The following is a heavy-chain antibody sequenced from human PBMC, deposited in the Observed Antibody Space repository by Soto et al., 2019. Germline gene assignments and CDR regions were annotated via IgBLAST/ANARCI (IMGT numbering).Heavy chain of an antibody. J-gene: IGHJ3*01. CDR3: ARGGYSGNSKDPFYV. D-gene: IGHD6-25*01. V-gene: IGHV5-51*01. CDR1: GYTFTAYW. CDR2: IYPGDSDT. Sequence: GESLKISCKGSGYTFTAYWIGWVRQMPGKGLEWMGIIYPGDSDTRYSPSFQGQVTISADKSISTAYLQWSSLKASDTAMFYCARGGYSGNSKDPFYVWGPGTMVTVSS.